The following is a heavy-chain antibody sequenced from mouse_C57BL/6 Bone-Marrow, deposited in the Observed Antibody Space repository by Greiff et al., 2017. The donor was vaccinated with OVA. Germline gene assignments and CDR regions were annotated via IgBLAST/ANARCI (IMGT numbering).Heavy chain of an antibody. CDR1: GFTFSDYY. Sequence: DVKLVESGGGLVQPGGSLKLSCAASGFTFSDYYMYWVRQTPEKRLEWVAYISNGGGSTYYPDTVKGRFTISRDNAKNTLYLQMSRLKSEDTAMDYCARQGGNYRAWFAYWGQGTLVTVSA. J-gene: IGHJ3*01. CDR2: ISNGGGST. V-gene: IGHV5-12*01. D-gene: IGHD2-14*01. CDR3: ARQGGNYRAWFAY.